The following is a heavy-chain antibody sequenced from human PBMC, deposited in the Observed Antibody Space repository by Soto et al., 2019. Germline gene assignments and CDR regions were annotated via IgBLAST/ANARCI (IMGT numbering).Heavy chain of an antibody. J-gene: IGHJ4*02. D-gene: IGHD2-15*01. V-gene: IGHV1-8*01. Sequence: QVQLVQSGAEVKKPGASVKVSCEASGYPFTAFDINWVRQAAGQGLEWMGWMNPSSGDSAFAQRFQDRITMTRTTSNSHAYKGPGQLTSGDTAGYYWVPPPGGVATPGDDYWGQGTLVTVSS. CDR3: VPPPGGVATPGDDY. CDR2: MNPSSGDS. CDR1: GYPFTAFD.